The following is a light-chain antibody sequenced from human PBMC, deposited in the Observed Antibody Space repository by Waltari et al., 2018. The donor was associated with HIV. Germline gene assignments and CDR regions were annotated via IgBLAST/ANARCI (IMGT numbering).Light chain of an antibody. CDR2: GAS. J-gene: IGKJ4*01. V-gene: IGKV3-15*01. CDR1: QSVNSL. Sequence: ETVMTQSPGTLSVSPGERATLSCRASQSVNSLLAWYQQKPGQPPRLLIYGASTRATGIPARFSGSGSGTQFTLTVSSLQSEDFAGYYCQQYNNWPLTFGGGTKVEI. CDR3: QQYNNWPLT.